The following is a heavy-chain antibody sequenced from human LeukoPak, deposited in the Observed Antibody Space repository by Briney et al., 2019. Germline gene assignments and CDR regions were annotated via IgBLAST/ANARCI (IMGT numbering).Heavy chain of an antibody. Sequence: SETLSLTCTASGGSISSYYWSWIRQPPGKGLEYIGYSKNTGITNDNPSLKSRVTISVDTSKNQFSLKLTSVTAADTAVYYCAKSGGYGLIDYWGQGTLVTVSS. CDR2: SKNTGIT. CDR1: GGSISSYY. D-gene: IGHD1-26*01. CDR3: AKSGGYGLIDY. J-gene: IGHJ4*02. V-gene: IGHV4-59*01.